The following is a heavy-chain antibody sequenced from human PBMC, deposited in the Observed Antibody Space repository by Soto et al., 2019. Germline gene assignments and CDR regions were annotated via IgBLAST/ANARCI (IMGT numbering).Heavy chain of an antibody. CDR3: AASPREDYYYYGMDV. J-gene: IGHJ6*02. CDR1: GFTFTSSA. CDR2: IVVGSGNT. Sequence: ASVKVSCKASGFTFTSSAVQWVRQARGQRLEWIGWIVVGSGNTNYAQKFQERVTITRDMSTSTAYMELSSLRSEDTAVYYCAASPREDYYYYGMDVWGQGTTVTAP. V-gene: IGHV1-58*01.